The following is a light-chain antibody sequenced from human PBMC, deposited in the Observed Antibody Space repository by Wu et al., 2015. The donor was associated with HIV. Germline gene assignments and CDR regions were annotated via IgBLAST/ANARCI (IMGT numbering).Light chain of an antibody. CDR3: QQHYKWPLT. CDR1: QSVSSY. CDR2: DAS. J-gene: IGKJ5*01. Sequence: EIVLTQTPATLSLSPGERATLSCRASQSVSSYLAWYQQKPGQAPRLLIYDASNRATGIPDRFSGGGSVTDFTLTISSLEPEDSAVYYCQQHYKWPLTFGQGTRLDIK. V-gene: IGKV3-11*01.